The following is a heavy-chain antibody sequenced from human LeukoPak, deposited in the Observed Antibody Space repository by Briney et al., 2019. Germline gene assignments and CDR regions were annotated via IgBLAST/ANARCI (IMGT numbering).Heavy chain of an antibody. Sequence: SGTLSLTCAVSGGSINSDYWWTWVRQPPGKGLEWIGSIYYSGSTYYNPSLKSRVTISVDKSKNQLSLKLSSVTAADTAVYYCARPSLGYCSGSSCNRNFGYFDYWGQGTLVTVSS. V-gene: IGHV4-4*02. CDR1: GGSINSDYW. CDR2: IYYSGST. D-gene: IGHD2-15*01. J-gene: IGHJ4*02. CDR3: ARPSLGYCSGSSCNRNFGYFDY.